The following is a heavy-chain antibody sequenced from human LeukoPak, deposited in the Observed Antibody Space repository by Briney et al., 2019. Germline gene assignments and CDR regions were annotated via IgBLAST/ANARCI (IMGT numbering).Heavy chain of an antibody. D-gene: IGHD6-6*01. CDR3: ARDLGRSRAAQAFGY. CDR1: GGSISSSNW. J-gene: IGHJ4*02. Sequence: SGTLSLTCDVSGGSISSSNWWSWVRQPPGKGLEWIGEIYHSGSTNYNPSLKSRVTISVDKSKNQFSLKLSSVTAADTAVYYCARDLGRSRAAQAFGYWGQGTLVTVSS. CDR2: IYHSGST. V-gene: IGHV4-4*02.